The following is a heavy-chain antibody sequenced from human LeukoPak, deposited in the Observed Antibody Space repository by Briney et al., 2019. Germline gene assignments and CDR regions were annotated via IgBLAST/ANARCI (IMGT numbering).Heavy chain of an antibody. CDR3: ACGSHIVAAGTRSYWYFDF. V-gene: IGHV2-5*02. Sequence: SGPTLVNPTQTLTLTCDLSGFSLRTSGVGVAWIRQPPGKALEWLALVYWDDDKRYSPSLKSRLTITKDTSKNQVVLTMTNMDPVDTATYYCACGSHIVAAGTRSYWYFDFWGRGTLVTVSS. CDR1: GFSLRTSGVG. D-gene: IGHD6-13*01. J-gene: IGHJ2*01. CDR2: VYWDDDK.